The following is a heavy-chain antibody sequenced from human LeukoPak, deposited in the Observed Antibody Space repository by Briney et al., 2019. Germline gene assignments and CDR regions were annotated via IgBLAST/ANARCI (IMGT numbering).Heavy chain of an antibody. Sequence: SETLSPTCTVSGGSISSYYWSWIRQPAGKGLEWIGRIYTSGSTNYNPSLKSRVTMSVDTSKNQFSLKLSPVTAADTAVYYCARAAFGWLRYSSNAFDIWGQGTMVTVSS. V-gene: IGHV4-4*07. CDR1: GGSISSYY. D-gene: IGHD5-12*01. CDR3: ARAAFGWLRYSSNAFDI. CDR2: IYTSGST. J-gene: IGHJ3*02.